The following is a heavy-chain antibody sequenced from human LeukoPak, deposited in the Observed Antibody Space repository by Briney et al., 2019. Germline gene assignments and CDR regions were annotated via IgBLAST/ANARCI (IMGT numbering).Heavy chain of an antibody. CDR2: ISYDGSNK. CDR3: ARVKFGELFTDY. CDR1: GFTFSSYA. Sequence: PGGSLRLSCAASGFTFSSYAMHWVRQAPDKGLEWVAVISYDGSNKYYADSVKGRFTISRDNSKNTLYLQMNSLRAEDTAVYYCARVKFGELFTDYWGQGTLVTVSS. V-gene: IGHV3-30-3*01. D-gene: IGHD3-10*01. J-gene: IGHJ4*02.